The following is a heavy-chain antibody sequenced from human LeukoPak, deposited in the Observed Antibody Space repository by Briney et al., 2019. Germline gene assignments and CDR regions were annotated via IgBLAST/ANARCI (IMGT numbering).Heavy chain of an antibody. Sequence: GGSLRLSCSASGFTFSYFAMHWVRQPPGKGVEYVSAISSNGGSTYYADSVKGRFTISRDNSKNTLYLQMSSLRAVDTAVYYCVKVGGCSGGTCYYFDYWGQGTLVTVSS. CDR3: VKVGGCSGGTCYYFDY. CDR2: ISSNGGST. CDR1: GFTFSYFA. D-gene: IGHD2-15*01. V-gene: IGHV3-64D*06. J-gene: IGHJ4*02.